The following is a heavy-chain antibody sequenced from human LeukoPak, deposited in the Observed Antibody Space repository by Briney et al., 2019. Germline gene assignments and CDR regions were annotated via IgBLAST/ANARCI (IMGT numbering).Heavy chain of an antibody. CDR1: GFTFSSYG. J-gene: IGHJ4*02. Sequence: GGSLRLSCAASGFTFSSYGMHWVRQAPGKGLEWVAVILSDGSKEFYTDSVKGRFTISRGNSKNTLYLQMNSLRAEDTAVYYCASGQRMVRGVMSDYWGQGTLVTVSS. V-gene: IGHV3-30*19. CDR3: ASGQRMVRGVMSDY. D-gene: IGHD3-10*01. CDR2: ILSDGSKE.